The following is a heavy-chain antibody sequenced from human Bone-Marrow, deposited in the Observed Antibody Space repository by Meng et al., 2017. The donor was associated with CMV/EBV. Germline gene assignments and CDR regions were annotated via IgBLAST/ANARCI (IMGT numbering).Heavy chain of an antibody. V-gene: IGHV1-69*10. CDR2: IIPILGTT. D-gene: IGHD2-21*01. Sequence: SVKVSCKASGGTFNIYAITWVRQAPGQGLEWMGGIIPILGTTIYARELQGRVTMTRDTSTSTVYMELSSLRSEDTAVYYCARGAVVVIAPPDYWGQGTLVTVSS. CDR1: GGTFNIYA. J-gene: IGHJ4*02. CDR3: ARGAVVVIAPPDY.